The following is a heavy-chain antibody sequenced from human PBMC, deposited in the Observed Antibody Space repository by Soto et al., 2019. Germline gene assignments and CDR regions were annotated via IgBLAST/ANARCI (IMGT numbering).Heavy chain of an antibody. CDR2: ISYDGSNK. CDR3: ARDRSIAAVGAYYYYGMDV. V-gene: IGHV3-30-3*01. Sequence: GGSLRLTCAASGFTFSSYAMHWVRQAPGKGLEWVAVISYDGSNKYYADSMKRRFTISRDNSKNTLYLQMNSLRAEDTAVYYSARDRSIAAVGAYYYYGMDVWGQGSKVTVSS. D-gene: IGHD6-13*01. J-gene: IGHJ6*02. CDR1: GFTFSSYA.